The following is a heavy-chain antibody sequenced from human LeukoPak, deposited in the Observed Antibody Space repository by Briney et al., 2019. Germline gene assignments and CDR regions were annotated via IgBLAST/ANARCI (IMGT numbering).Heavy chain of an antibody. D-gene: IGHD2-2*01. CDR2: IYYSGST. J-gene: IGHJ3*02. Sequence: SETLSLTCTVSGGSISSYYWSWTRQPPGKGLEWIGYIYYSGSTNYNPSLKSRVTISVDTSKNQFSLKLSSVTAADTAVYYCARAGQLPIDDAFDIWGQGTMVTVSS. CDR1: GGSISSYY. CDR3: ARAGQLPIDDAFDI. V-gene: IGHV4-59*01.